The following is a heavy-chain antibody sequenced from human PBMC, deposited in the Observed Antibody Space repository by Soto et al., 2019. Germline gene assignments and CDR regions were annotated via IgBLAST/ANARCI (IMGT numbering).Heavy chain of an antibody. CDR3: TKANRYCSGANCFTFDY. V-gene: IGHV4-59*01. CDR2: IYYSGST. Sequence: SETLSLTCTVSGGSISSYYWSWIRQPPGKGLEWIGYIYYSGSTNYNPSLKSRVTISVDTSKNQFSLKLSSVTAADTAVYYCTKANRYCSGANCFTFDYWGLGTLVTVSS. CDR1: GGSISSYY. J-gene: IGHJ4*02. D-gene: IGHD2-15*01.